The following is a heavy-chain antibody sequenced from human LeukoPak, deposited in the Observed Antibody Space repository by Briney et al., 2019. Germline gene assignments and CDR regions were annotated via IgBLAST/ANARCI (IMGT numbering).Heavy chain of an antibody. CDR2: INHSGST. Sequence: PSETLSLTCAVYGGSFSGYYWSWIRQPPGKGLEWIREINHSGSTNYNPSLKSRVTISVDTSKNQFSLKLSSVTAADTAVYYCARIDYYDSSGYYYERGGWFDPWGQGTLVTVSS. J-gene: IGHJ5*02. V-gene: IGHV4-34*01. CDR1: GGSFSGYY. CDR3: ARIDYYDSSGYYYERGGWFDP. D-gene: IGHD3-22*01.